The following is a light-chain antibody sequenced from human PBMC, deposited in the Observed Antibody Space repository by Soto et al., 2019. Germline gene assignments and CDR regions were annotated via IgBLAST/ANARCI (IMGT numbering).Light chain of an antibody. V-gene: IGKV1-39*01. CDR2: AAS. CDR1: QGISTY. CDR3: QQSYSTTWT. J-gene: IGKJ1*01. Sequence: DIQMTQSPSSLSASVGDRVTITCRASQGISTYLNWYQQKPGKAPKLLIYAASSLQSGVPSRFSGSESETDFTLTISSLQPEDFANYSCQQSYSTTWTFVQGTKVDIK.